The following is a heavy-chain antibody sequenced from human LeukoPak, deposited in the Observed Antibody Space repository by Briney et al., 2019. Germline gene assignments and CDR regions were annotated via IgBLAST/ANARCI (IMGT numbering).Heavy chain of an antibody. CDR1: GGSFSGYY. Sequence: PSETLSLTCAVYGGSFSGYYWSWIRQPPGKGLEWIGEINHSGSTNYNPSLKSRVTISVDTSKNQFSLKLSSVTAADTAVYYCARNFGVVTIDYWGQGTLVTVSS. CDR2: INHSGST. CDR3: ARNFGVVTIDY. V-gene: IGHV4-34*01. J-gene: IGHJ4*02. D-gene: IGHD3-3*01.